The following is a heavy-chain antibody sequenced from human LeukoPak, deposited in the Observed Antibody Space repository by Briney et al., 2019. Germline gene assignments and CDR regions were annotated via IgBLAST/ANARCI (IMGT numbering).Heavy chain of an antibody. Sequence: GGSLRLSCAASGFTFSNYAMSWVGQAPGKGLEWVSTISDSGGSTYYADSVKGRFTISRDNSKNTLFLQMNSLRAEDTAVYYCAKGDTSGWYGNFDYWGQGILVTVSS. V-gene: IGHV3-23*01. CDR2: ISDSGGST. J-gene: IGHJ4*02. D-gene: IGHD6-19*01. CDR3: AKGDTSGWYGNFDY. CDR1: GFTFSNYA.